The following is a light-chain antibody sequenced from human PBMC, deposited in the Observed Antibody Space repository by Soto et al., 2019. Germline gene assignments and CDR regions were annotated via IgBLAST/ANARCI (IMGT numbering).Light chain of an antibody. CDR3: SSHRSSSTLYV. CDR1: SSDVGGYNS. CDR2: EVS. Sequence: QSLLTHPASLSGSPGQSITISCTGTSSDVGGYNSVSWYQQHPGKAPKLMIYEVSNRPSGVSDRFSGSKSGNTASLTISGLQAEDEADYYCSSHRSSSTLYVFGSGTKVTVL. J-gene: IGLJ1*01. V-gene: IGLV2-14*01.